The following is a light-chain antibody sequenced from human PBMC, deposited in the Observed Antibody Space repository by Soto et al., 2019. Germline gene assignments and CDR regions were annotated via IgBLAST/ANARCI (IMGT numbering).Light chain of an antibody. J-gene: IGLJ1*01. CDR3: CSYAGSSTYV. CDR2: EVS. V-gene: IGLV2-23*02. CDR1: SSDVGSYNL. Sequence: QSALTQPASVSGSPGQSITISCTGTSSDVGSYNLVSWYQQHPGKAPKLMIYEVSKRPSGVSNRFSGSKSGNTASLTISGLQAEDEADYYCCSYAGSSTYVFGIETKLTVL.